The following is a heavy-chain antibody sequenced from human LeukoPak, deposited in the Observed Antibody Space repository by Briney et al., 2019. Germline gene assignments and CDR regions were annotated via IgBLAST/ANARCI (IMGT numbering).Heavy chain of an antibody. J-gene: IGHJ4*02. Sequence: ASVNVSCKASGGTFSSYAISWVRQAPGQGLEWMGGIIPIFGTANYAQKFQGRVTITADESTSTAYMELSSLRSEDTAVYYCARAPSYGDYVNYFDYWGQGTLVTVSS. CDR3: ARAPSYGDYVNYFDY. D-gene: IGHD4-17*01. V-gene: IGHV1-69*13. CDR1: GGTFSSYA. CDR2: IIPIFGTA.